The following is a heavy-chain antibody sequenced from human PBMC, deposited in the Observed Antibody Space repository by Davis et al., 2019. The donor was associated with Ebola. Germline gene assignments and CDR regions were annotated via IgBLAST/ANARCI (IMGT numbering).Heavy chain of an antibody. CDR1: GYTFTSYY. D-gene: IGHD3-10*01. J-gene: IGHJ6*02. V-gene: IGHV1-2*04. CDR2: INPNSGGT. Sequence: ASVKVSCKASGYTFTSYYMHWVRQAPGQGLEWMGWINPNSGGTNYAQKFQGWVTMTRDTSISTAYMELSRLRSDDTAVYYCARGGGELLWFRELLLSHSYYYYGMDVWGQGTTVTVSS. CDR3: ARGGGELLWFRELLLSHSYYYYGMDV.